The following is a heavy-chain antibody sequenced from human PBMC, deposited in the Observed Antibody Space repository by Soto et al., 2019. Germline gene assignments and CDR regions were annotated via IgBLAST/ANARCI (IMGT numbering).Heavy chain of an antibody. CDR3: AHSSLRYLDWLLFFDY. CDR2: IYWNDDK. D-gene: IGHD3-9*01. V-gene: IGHV2-5*01. J-gene: IGHJ4*02. CDR1: GFSLSTSGLG. Sequence: QITLKESGPTLVKPTQTLTLTCTFSGFSLSTSGLGVGWIRQPPGKALEWLALIYWNDDKRYSPSLKSRLTITKDTSKNQVVLTMTNMDPVDTATYYCAHSSLRYLDWLLFFDYWGQGTLVTVSS.